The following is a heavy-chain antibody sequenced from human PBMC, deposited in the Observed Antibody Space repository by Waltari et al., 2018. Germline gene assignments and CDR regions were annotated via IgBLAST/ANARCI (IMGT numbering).Heavy chain of an antibody. CDR3: AKGPHRNRLQLKSYYYGMDV. Sequence: QVQLQESGPGLVKPSQTLSLPCTVSGDSITSGSYYWTRIRRPAGKGLEWVGRIYATGRTKYNPSLKSRVTISVDTSKKQFSLKLSSVTAADTAVYYCAKGPHRNRLQLKSYYYGMDVWGQGTTVSVSS. D-gene: IGHD5-12*01. CDR1: GDSITSGSYY. J-gene: IGHJ6*02. V-gene: IGHV4-61*02. CDR2: IYATGRT.